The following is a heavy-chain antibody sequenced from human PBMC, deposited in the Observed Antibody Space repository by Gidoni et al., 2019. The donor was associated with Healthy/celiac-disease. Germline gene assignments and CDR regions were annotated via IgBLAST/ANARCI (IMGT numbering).Heavy chain of an antibody. V-gene: IGHV4-31*03. CDR2: IYYSGST. CDR1: GGSISSGGYY. Sequence: QVQLQESGPGLVKPSQTLSLTCTFSGGSISSGGYYWSWIRQHPGKGLEWIGYIYYSGSTYYNPSLKSRVTISVDTSKNQFSLKLSSVTAADTAVYYCARNPDYYDSSGYLIWFDPWGQGTLVTVSS. J-gene: IGHJ5*02. D-gene: IGHD3-22*01. CDR3: ARNPDYYDSSGYLIWFDP.